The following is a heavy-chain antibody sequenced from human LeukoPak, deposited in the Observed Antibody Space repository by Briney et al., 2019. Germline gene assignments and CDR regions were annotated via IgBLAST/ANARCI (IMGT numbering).Heavy chain of an antibody. CDR1: GYTFTSYA. CDR2: INTNTGNP. D-gene: IGHD5-18*01. J-gene: IGHJ4*02. V-gene: IGHV7-4-1*02. Sequence: ASVKVSCKASGYTFTSYAMNWVRQAPGQGLEWMGWINTNTGNPTYAQGFTGRFVFSLDTSVSTAYLQISSLKAEDTAVYYCARDLLRIQLWLRCPGYWGQGTLVTVSS. CDR3: ARDLLRIQLWLRCPGY.